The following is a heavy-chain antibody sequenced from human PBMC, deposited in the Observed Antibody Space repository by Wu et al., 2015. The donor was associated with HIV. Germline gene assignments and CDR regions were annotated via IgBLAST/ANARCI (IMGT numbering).Heavy chain of an antibody. CDR1: GGTFTSYA. J-gene: IGHJ6*02. CDR3: ARGSIVDMSTPSYYYYVLDV. D-gene: IGHD5-24*01. Sequence: QVHLVQSGAEVKKSGSSVKVSCQASGGTFTSYAFSWVRQAPGQGFEWMGGISPISETPDYAQKFQGRVTIIADRPTNTAYMELSSLRSDDTAVYYCARGSIVDMSTPSYYYYVLDVWGQGTTVTVSS. CDR2: ISPISETP. V-gene: IGHV1-69*14.